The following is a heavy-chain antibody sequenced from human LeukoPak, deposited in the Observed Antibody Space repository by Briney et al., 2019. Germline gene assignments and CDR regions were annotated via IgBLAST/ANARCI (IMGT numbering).Heavy chain of an antibody. CDR3: AARPTSAAVAPSDF. CDR1: GFTFSSYI. D-gene: IGHD6-19*01. V-gene: IGHV3-48*04. CDR2: ISSSSSTI. J-gene: IGHJ4*02. Sequence: PGGSLRLSCAASGFTFSSYIMNWVRQAPGKGLEWVSYISSSSSTIYYADSVKGRFTISRDNAKNSLYLQMNSLRAEDTATYYCAARPTSAAVAPSDFWGQGTLVTVSS.